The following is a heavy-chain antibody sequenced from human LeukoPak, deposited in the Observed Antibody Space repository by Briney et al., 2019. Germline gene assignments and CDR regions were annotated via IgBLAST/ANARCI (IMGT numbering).Heavy chain of an antibody. Sequence: PGGSLRLSCAASGFTFSSYTMNWVRQAPGKGLEWVSSIRSSGSYVYYADSVKGRFTISRDNAENSLYLQMNSLRAEDTAVYYCARDVQIDYWGPGTLVTVS. CDR2: IRSSGSYV. J-gene: IGHJ4*02. CDR1: GFTFSSYT. V-gene: IGHV3-21*01. CDR3: ARDVQIDY. D-gene: IGHD1-1*01.